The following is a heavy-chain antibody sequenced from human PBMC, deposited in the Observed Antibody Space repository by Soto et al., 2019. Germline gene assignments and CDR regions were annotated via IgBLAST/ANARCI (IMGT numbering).Heavy chain of an antibody. V-gene: IGHV4-59*01. CDR1: GGSISDYY. D-gene: IGHD2-21*02. Sequence: SETLSLTCTVSGGSISDYYWTWIRQPPGKGLEWIGYIYHSGTTHYSPSLKSRVTISLDTSKNQFSLKLTSVTAADTAVYYCVRASMTAIAMDVWGQGTTVTVSS. CDR2: IYHSGTT. CDR3: VRASMTAIAMDV. J-gene: IGHJ6*02.